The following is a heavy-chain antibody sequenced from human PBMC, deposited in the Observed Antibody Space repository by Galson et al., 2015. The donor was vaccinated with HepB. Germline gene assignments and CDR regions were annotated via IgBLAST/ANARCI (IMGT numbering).Heavy chain of an antibody. CDR1: GFTFRRLG. V-gene: IGHV3-23*01. CDR3: ARGTTSIDY. D-gene: IGHD1-1*01. J-gene: IGHJ4*02. CDR2: ISMSGGST. Sequence: SLRLSCATSGFTFRRLGMTWVRQAAGKGLECVAAISMSGGSTDYAASVKGRFTISRDNSNNMLYLQMNNLRVEDTAVYYCARGTTSIDYWGQGTQVSVSS.